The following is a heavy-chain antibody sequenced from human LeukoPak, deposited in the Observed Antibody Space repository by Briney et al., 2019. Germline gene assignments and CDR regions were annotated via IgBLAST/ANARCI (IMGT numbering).Heavy chain of an antibody. CDR1: GGSFSGYY. J-gene: IGHJ5*02. CDR2: INHSGST. V-gene: IGHV4-34*01. CDR3: ARLRSYASPHWFDP. Sequence: SETLSLTCAVYGGSFSGYYWSWIRQPPGKGLEWIGEINHSGSTNYNPSLKSRVTISVDTSKNQFSLKLSSVTAADTAVYYCARLRSYASPHWFDPWGQGTLVTVSS. D-gene: IGHD2-8*01.